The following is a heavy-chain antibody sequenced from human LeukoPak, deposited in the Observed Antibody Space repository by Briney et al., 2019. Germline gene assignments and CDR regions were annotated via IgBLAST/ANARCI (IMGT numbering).Heavy chain of an antibody. CDR2: ISVYSGNT. J-gene: IGHJ4*02. CDR1: GYTLTSYG. CDR3: ARDADGVIDY. V-gene: IGHV1-18*01. Sequence: GASVKVSCKASGYTLTSYGISWVRQASGQGLEWMRWISVYSGNTNYAQKLQGRVTLTTDTSTSTAYMELGSLRSDDTAVYYCARDADGVIDYWGQGTLVTVSS. D-gene: IGHD3-10*01.